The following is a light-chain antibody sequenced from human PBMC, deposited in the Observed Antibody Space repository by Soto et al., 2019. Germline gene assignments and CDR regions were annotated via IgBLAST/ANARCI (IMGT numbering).Light chain of an antibody. J-gene: IGKJ1*01. CDR3: QQYNEWPET. CDR1: HSVRST. CDR2: GAS. Sequence: EIVMTQSTATLPVSPGERATLSSRASHSVRSTLAWYQQKPGQAPRLLIHGASTRATGIPGRFSGSGSGTDFTLIISSLQSEDFAVYYCQQYNEWPETFGHGTKVDI. V-gene: IGKV3-15*01.